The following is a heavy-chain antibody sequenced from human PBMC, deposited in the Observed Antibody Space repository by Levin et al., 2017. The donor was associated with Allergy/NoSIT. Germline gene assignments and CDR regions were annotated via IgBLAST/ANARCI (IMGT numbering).Heavy chain of an antibody. J-gene: IGHJ6*03. Sequence: GGSLRLSCTASGFTFGDYAMSWVRQAPGKGLEWVGFIRSKAYGGTTEYAASVKGRFTISRDDSKSIAYLQMNSLKTEDTAVYYCTRSGLCSSTSCYRERGGHYDYMDVWGKGTTVTVSS. CDR2: IRSKAYGGTT. V-gene: IGHV3-49*04. CDR1: GFTFGDYA. D-gene: IGHD2-2*01. CDR3: TRSGLCSSTSCYRERGGHYDYMDV.